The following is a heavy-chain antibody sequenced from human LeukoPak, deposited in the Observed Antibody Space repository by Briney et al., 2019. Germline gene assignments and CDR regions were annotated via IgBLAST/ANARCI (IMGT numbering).Heavy chain of an antibody. CDR2: ISGSGGST. CDR3: AKLGNLYDILTGYPDC. J-gene: IGHJ4*02. Sequence: TGGSLRLSCAASGFSISSSAMNWVRQAPGKGLEWVSVISGSGGSTYYADSVKGRFTISRDNSKNTLYLQMNSLRAEDTAVYYCAKLGNLYDILTGYPDCWGQGTLVTVSS. V-gene: IGHV3-23*01. CDR1: GFSISSSA. D-gene: IGHD3-9*01.